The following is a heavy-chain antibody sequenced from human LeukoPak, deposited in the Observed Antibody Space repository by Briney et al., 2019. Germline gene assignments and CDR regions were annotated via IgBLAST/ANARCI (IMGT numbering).Heavy chain of an antibody. CDR1: GGSISSGGYS. V-gene: IGHV4-30-2*01. CDR3: ASTNYYDSPYYFDY. CDR2: IYHSGST. D-gene: IGHD3-22*01. J-gene: IGHJ4*02. Sequence: PSQTLSLTCAVSGGSISSGGYSWSWIRQPPGKGLEWIGYIYHSGSTYYNPSLKSRVTISVDRSKNQFSLKLSSVTAADTAVYYCASTNYYDSPYYFDYWGQGTLVTVSS.